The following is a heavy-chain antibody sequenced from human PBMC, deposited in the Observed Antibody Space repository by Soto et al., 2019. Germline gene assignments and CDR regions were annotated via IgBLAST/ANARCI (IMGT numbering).Heavy chain of an antibody. J-gene: IGHJ4*02. CDR1: GFTFDDYA. V-gene: IGHV3-9*01. Sequence: EVQLVESGGGLVQPGRSLRLSCAASGFTFDDYAMHWVRQAPGKGLEWVSGISWNSGSIGYADSVKGRFTISRDNAKNPLYLQMNSLRAEDTALYYCAKDIHYDSSGNAGGFDYWGQGTLVTVSS. CDR3: AKDIHYDSSGNAGGFDY. CDR2: ISWNSGSI. D-gene: IGHD3-22*01.